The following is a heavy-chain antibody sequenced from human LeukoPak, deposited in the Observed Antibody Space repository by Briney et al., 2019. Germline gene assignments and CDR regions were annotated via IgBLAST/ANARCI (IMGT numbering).Heavy chain of an antibody. D-gene: IGHD6-13*01. Sequence: PGGSLRLSCAASGFTFSSYAMHWVRQAPRKGLEWVAVISYDGSNKYYADSVKGRFTISRDNSKNTLYLQMTSLRAEDTAVYYCARGHSSSWYWFDPWGQGTLVTVSS. CDR1: GFTFSSYA. CDR2: ISYDGSNK. CDR3: ARGHSSSWYWFDP. J-gene: IGHJ5*02. V-gene: IGHV3-30*04.